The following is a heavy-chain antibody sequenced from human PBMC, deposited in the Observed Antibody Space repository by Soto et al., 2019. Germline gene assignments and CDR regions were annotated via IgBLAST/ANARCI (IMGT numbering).Heavy chain of an antibody. CDR1: GYSISSGYY. CDR3: ARDSPLYYDFWSGYYNGHYYYGMDV. Sequence: SETLSLTCAVSGYSISSGYYWGWIRQPPGKGLEWIESIYHSGSTYYNPSLKSRVTISVDTSKNQFSLKLSSVTAADTAVYYCARDSPLYYDFWSGYYNGHYYYGMDVWGQGTTVTVSS. V-gene: IGHV4-38-2*02. D-gene: IGHD3-3*01. CDR2: IYHSGST. J-gene: IGHJ6*02.